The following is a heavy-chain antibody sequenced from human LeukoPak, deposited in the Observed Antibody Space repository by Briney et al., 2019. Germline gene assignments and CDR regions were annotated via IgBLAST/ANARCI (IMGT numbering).Heavy chain of an antibody. CDR2: IYYSGST. V-gene: IGHV4-39*01. CDR1: GGSISSSSYY. D-gene: IGHD3-10*01. Sequence: SETLSLTCTVSGGSISSSSYYWGWIRRPPGKGLEWIGSIYYSGSTYYNPSLKRRVTISVDTSKNQFSLKLSSVTAADTAVYYCARPSGWFGGNEWFDPWGQGTLVTVSS. CDR3: ARPSGWFGGNEWFDP. J-gene: IGHJ5*02.